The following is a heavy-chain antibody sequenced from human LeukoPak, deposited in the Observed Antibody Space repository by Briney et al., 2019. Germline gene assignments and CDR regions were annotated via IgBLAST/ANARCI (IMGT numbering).Heavy chain of an antibody. D-gene: IGHD2-15*01. Sequence: PGGSLRLPCAASGFTFSSYCMNWVRQVPGKGLEWISYISNTISLLYYADSVKGRFTISRDNAKNSLHLQMNSLGAEDTAVYYCARRYCSGGSCSFDYWGQGTLVTVSS. J-gene: IGHJ4*02. CDR1: GFTFSSYC. CDR2: ISNTISLL. CDR3: ARRYCSGGSCSFDY. V-gene: IGHV3-48*01.